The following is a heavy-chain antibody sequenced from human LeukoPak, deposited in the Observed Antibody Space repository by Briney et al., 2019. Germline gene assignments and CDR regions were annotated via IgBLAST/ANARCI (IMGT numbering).Heavy chain of an antibody. J-gene: IGHJ6*03. CDR3: ARTTGWSPSDYYYMDV. V-gene: IGHV3-7*01. Sequence: GGSLRLSCAASEFTFRNYWMSWVRQAPGKGLEWVANIKEDGSEKYYVDSVKGRFTISRDNAKNSPFLQMNSLRVEETAVYYCARTTGWSPSDYYYMDVWGKGTTVTVSS. CDR2: IKEDGSEK. CDR1: EFTFRNYW. D-gene: IGHD6-19*01.